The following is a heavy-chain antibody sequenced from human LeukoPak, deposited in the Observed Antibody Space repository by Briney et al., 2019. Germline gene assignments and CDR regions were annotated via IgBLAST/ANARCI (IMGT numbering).Heavy chain of an antibody. CDR2: INPNSGGT. D-gene: IGHD6-13*01. J-gene: IGHJ4*02. V-gene: IGHV1-2*02. CDR1: GHIFTAYY. CDR3: ARSSSSWYIDY. Sequence: ASVKVSCKSSGHIFTAYYIHWVRQAPGQGPEWMGCINPNSGGTNYAQRFQGRVSMTTDTSLTTTYMEVSRLRSDDTAIYYCARSSSSWYIDYWGQGALVTVSS.